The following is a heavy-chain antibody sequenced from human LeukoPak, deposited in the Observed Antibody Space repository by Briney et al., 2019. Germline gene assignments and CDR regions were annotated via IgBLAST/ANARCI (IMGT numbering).Heavy chain of an antibody. J-gene: IGHJ4*02. V-gene: IGHV4-38-2*02. D-gene: IGHD2/OR15-2a*01. CDR2: IYHSGST. Sequence: PSETLSLTCTVSGYSISSGYYWAWIRQPPGKGLEWIGNIYHSGSTYYNPSLKSRVTISVDTSKNQFSLKLSSVTAADTAVYYCARSTSTFSLYYFDYWGQGTLVTVSS. CDR3: ARSTSTFSLYYFDY. CDR1: GYSISSGYY.